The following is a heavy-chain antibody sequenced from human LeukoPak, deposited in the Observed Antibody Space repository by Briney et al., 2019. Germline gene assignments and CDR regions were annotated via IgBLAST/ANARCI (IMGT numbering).Heavy chain of an antibody. J-gene: IGHJ5*02. D-gene: IGHD3-10*01. CDR2: INHSGST. CDR1: GGSFSGYY. V-gene: IGHV4-34*01. Sequence: SETLSLTCAVYGGSFSGYYWSWIRQPPGKGLEWIGEINHSGSTNYNPSLKSRVTISVDTSKNQFSLKLSSVTAADTAVYYCARHKDYYGSGSESRFDPWGQGTLVTVSS. CDR3: ARHKDYYGSGSESRFDP.